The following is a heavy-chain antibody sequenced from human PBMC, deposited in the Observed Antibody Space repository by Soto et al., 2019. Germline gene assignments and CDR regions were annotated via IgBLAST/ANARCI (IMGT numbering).Heavy chain of an antibody. CDR3: ARRGYCTNGVCYDAFDI. J-gene: IGHJ3*02. V-gene: IGHV4-39*01. CDR2: IYYSGST. Sequence: SETLSLTCTVSGGSISSSSYYWGWIRQPPGKGLEWIGSIYYSGSTYYNPSLKIRVTISVDTSKNHFSLKLSSVTAADTAVYYCARRGYCTNGVCYDAFDIWGQGTMVTVSS. CDR1: GGSISSSSYY. D-gene: IGHD2-8*01.